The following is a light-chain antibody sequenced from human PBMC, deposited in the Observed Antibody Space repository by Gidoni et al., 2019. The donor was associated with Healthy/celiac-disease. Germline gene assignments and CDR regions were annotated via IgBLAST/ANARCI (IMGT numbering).Light chain of an antibody. J-gene: IGKJ2*03. CDR3: QQYGSSPPYR. CDR1: QSVSSSY. Sequence: EIVLTQSSGTLSWSPGERATLSCRASQSVSSSYLAWYQQKPGQAPRLLIYGASSRATGIPDRVSGSGSGTDFTLTISRLEPEDFAVYYCQQYGSSPPYRFGQGTKLEIK. CDR2: GAS. V-gene: IGKV3-20*01.